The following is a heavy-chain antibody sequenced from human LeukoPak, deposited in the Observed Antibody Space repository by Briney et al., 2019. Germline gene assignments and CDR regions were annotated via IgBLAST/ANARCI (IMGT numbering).Heavy chain of an antibody. D-gene: IGHD1-26*01. CDR3: AKPRKSGSYWGAFDI. CDR1: GFTFSSYG. CDR2: ISGSGGST. V-gene: IGHV3-23*01. Sequence: GGSLRLSCAASGFTFSSYGMHWVRQAPGKGLEWVSGISGSGGSTYYADSVKGRFTISRDNSKNTLYPQMNSLRAEDTAVYYCAKPRKSGSYWGAFDIWGQGTMVTVSS. J-gene: IGHJ3*02.